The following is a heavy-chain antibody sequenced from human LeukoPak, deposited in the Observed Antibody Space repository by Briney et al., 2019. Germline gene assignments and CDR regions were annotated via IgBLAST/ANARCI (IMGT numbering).Heavy chain of an antibody. CDR3: ARQAEVAYLDILTVEDY. D-gene: IGHD3-9*01. J-gene: IGHJ4*02. CDR2: INHSGYT. V-gene: IGHV4-34*01. CDR1: GESFSGYF. Sequence: SETLSLNCAVYGESFSGYFWSWIRHPPGKGLEWSGEINHSGYTNYNPSPTSRVTISLDTSKKQFSLKLNSVTAADTAVYYCARQAEVAYLDILTVEDYWGQETLVTVSS.